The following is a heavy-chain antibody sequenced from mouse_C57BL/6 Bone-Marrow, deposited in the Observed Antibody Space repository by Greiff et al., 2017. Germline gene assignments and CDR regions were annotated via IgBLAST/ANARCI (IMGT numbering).Heavy chain of an antibody. Sequence: ESGPGLVKPSQSLSLTCSVTGYSITSGYYWNWIRQFPGNKLEWMGYISYDGSNNYNPSLKNRISITRDTSKNQFFLKLNSVTTEDTATYYCASLLYYGSSYGFAYWGQGTLVTVSA. CDR2: ISYDGSN. D-gene: IGHD1-1*01. CDR3: ASLLYYGSSYGFAY. CDR1: GYSITSGYY. J-gene: IGHJ3*01. V-gene: IGHV3-6*01.